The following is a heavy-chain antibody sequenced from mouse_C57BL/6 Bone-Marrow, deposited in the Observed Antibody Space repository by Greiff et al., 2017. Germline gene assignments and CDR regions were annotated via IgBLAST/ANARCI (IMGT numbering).Heavy chain of an antibody. D-gene: IGHD4-1*01. CDR1: GFNIKDDY. V-gene: IGHV14-4*01. CDR2: IDPENGDT. Sequence: EVQLQQSGAELVRPGASVKLSCTASGFNIKDDYMHWVKQRPEQGLEWIGWIDPENGDTEYASKFQGKATITADTSSNTAYLQLSSLTSEDTAVYYCTKANWDKGDYWGQGTTLTVSS. J-gene: IGHJ2*01. CDR3: TKANWDKGDY.